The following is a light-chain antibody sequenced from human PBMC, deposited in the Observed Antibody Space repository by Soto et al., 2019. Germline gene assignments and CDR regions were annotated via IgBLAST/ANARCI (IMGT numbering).Light chain of an antibody. CDR2: GAF. Sequence: EIVMTQSPVTLSVSPGERCALSCRASQSVSSNLAWYQQKPGQAPSLLIYGAFTRATGIPARFSGTGSGTEFTLTISSLQSEDFALYYCQQYNDWPLTFGQGTKVDIK. CDR3: QQYNDWPLT. J-gene: IGKJ1*01. CDR1: QSVSSN. V-gene: IGKV3-15*01.